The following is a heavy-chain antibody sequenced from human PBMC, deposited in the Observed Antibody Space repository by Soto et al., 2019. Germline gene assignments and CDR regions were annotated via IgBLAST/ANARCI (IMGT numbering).Heavy chain of an antibody. D-gene: IGHD3-3*01. CDR3: ARESTIFGVVTDAFDI. V-gene: IGHV3-48*01. J-gene: IGHJ3*02. CDR1: GFTFSSYS. Sequence: GGSLRLSCAASGFTFSSYSMNWVRQAPGKGLEWVSYISSSSSTIYYADSVKGRFTISRDNAKNSLYLQMNSLRAEDTAVYYCARESTIFGVVTDAFDIWGQGTMVTVSS. CDR2: ISSSSSTI.